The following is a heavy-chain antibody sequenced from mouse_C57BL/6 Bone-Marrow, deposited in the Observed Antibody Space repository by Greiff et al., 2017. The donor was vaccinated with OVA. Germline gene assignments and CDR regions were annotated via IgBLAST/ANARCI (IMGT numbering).Heavy chain of an antibody. CDR1: GYAFSSSW. Sequence: VQLQESGPALVKPGASVKISCKASGYAFSSSWMNWVKQRPGQGLEWIGRIFPGDGDPNYNGKFKGKATLTAEKSSSTAYMQLSSQTSENSAVYFCAKLRDCGSSYYWGQGTTLTVSS. CDR2: IFPGDGDP. D-gene: IGHD1-1*01. CDR3: AKLRDCGSSYY. V-gene: IGHV1-82*01. J-gene: IGHJ2*01.